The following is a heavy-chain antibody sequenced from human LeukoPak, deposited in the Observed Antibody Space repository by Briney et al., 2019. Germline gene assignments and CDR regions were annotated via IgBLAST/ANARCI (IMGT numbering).Heavy chain of an antibody. CDR2: IYYSGST. D-gene: IGHD4-17*01. CDR3: ARRDSYGDIFDH. V-gene: IGHV4-39*01. CDR1: GGSISSSSYY. J-gene: IGHJ4*02. Sequence: SETLSLTCTVSGGSISSSSYYWGWIRQPPGKGLEWIGSIYYSGSTYYNPSLKSRVTISVDTSTNQFSLKLSSVTAADTAVYYCARRDSYGDIFDHWGQGTLVTVSS.